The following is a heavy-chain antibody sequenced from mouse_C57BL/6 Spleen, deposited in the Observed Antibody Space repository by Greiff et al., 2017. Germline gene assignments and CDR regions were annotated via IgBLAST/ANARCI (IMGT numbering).Heavy chain of an antibody. J-gene: IGHJ2*01. V-gene: IGHV1-80*01. D-gene: IGHD1-1*01. Sequence: QVQLQQSGAELVKPGASVKISCKASGYAFSSYWMNWVKQRPGKGLEWIGQIYPGDGDTNYNGKFKGKATLTAAKSSSTAYMQLSSLTSEDSAVYFCASTTVVAPFYYWGQGTTLTVSS. CDR2: IYPGDGDT. CDR3: ASTTVVAPFYY. CDR1: GYAFSSYW.